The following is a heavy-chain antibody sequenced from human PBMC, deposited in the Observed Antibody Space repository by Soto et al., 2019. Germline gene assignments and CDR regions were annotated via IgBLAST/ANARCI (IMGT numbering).Heavy chain of an antibody. CDR2: ISAYNGNT. J-gene: IGHJ6*02. Sequence: ASVKVSCKASGYTFTSYGISWVRQAPGQGLEWMGWISAYNGNTNYAQKLQGRVTMTTDTSTSTAYMELRSLRSDDTAVYYCARRQLWLPLYYYDCMGVWGQGTTVTVS. CDR3: ARRQLWLPLYYYDCMGV. D-gene: IGHD5-18*01. CDR1: GYTFTSYG. V-gene: IGHV1-18*04.